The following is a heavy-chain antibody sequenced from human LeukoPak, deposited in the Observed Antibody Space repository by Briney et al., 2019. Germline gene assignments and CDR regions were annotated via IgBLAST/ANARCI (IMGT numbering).Heavy chain of an antibody. V-gene: IGHV3-30*18. Sequence: GGSLRLSCAASGFTFSSYGMHWVRPAPGKGLEWVAVISYDGSNKYYADSVRGRFTISRDNSKNTLYLQMNSLRAEDTAVYYCAKSDSSGYYDDYWGQGTLVTVSS. CDR2: ISYDGSNK. J-gene: IGHJ4*02. D-gene: IGHD3-22*01. CDR3: AKSDSSGYYDDY. CDR1: GFTFSSYG.